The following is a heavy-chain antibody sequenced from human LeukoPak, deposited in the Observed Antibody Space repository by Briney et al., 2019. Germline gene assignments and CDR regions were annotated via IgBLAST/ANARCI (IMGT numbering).Heavy chain of an antibody. V-gene: IGHV3-43*02. CDR2: ISGDGGST. J-gene: IGHJ4*02. CDR3: ASFETFEDD. Sequence: PGRSLRLSCAAAGFTFDDYAMHCVRHAPGKGLEWVSLISGDGGSTYYADAVKGRFTISRDNAENSLYLQMNSLRAEDTAGYYCASFETFEDDWGQGTLVSVSS. CDR1: GFTFDDYA. D-gene: IGHD1-26*01.